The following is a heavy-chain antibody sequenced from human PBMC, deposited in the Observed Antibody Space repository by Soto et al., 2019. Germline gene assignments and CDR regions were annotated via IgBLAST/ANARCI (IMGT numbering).Heavy chain of an antibody. CDR3: AADRFCRSNTCAGAFDI. V-gene: IGHV3-15*01. CDR1: GFTFTYVW. D-gene: IGHD2-2*01. Sequence: EVQLVESGGDSVKPGGSLRLSCAASGFTFTYVWMTWVRQAPGKGLEWVGRIKRKSDGETTDYAAPVKGRFTISRDDSKNPFLLEMNRLETDDAAVYCCAADRFCRSNTCAGAFDIWGQGTMVRVSA. CDR2: IKRKSDGETT. J-gene: IGHJ3*02.